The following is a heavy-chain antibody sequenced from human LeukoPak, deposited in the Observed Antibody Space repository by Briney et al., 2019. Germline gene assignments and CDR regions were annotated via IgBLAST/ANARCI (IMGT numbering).Heavy chain of an antibody. V-gene: IGHV3-30*18. Sequence: GGSLRLSCAASGFTFSNYDMHWVRQAPGKGLEWVAVISYDGSNKYYADSVKGRFTISRDSSKNTLYLQMNSLRAEDAAVYYCAKGVAATPYGVDVWGQGTTVTVSS. D-gene: IGHD2-15*01. J-gene: IGHJ6*02. CDR1: GFTFSNYD. CDR2: ISYDGSNK. CDR3: AKGVAATPYGVDV.